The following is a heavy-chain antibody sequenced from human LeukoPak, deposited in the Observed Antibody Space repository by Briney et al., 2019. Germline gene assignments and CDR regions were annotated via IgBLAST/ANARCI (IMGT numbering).Heavy chain of an antibody. D-gene: IGHD1-26*01. Sequence: KSGGSLRLSCAASGFTFSSYGMHWVRQAPGKGLEWVSSISSSSNYIYYADSVKGRFTISRDNAKNSLYLQMNSLRAEDTDVYYCARDVGASAPDAFDIWGQGTMVTVSS. CDR2: ISSSSNYI. CDR3: ARDVGASAPDAFDI. CDR1: GFTFSSYG. J-gene: IGHJ3*02. V-gene: IGHV3-21*01.